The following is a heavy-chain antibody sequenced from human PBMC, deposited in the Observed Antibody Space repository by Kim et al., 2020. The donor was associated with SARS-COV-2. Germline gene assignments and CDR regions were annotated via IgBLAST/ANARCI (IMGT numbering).Heavy chain of an antibody. CDR2: INAGNGNT. J-gene: IGHJ4*02. Sequence: ASVKVSCKASGYTFTSYAMHWVRQAPGQRLEWMGWINAGNGNTKYSQKFQGRVTITRDTSASTAYMELSSLRSEDTAVYYCARESVYYYGSGTDDYWGQGTLVTVSS. CDR1: GYTFTSYA. CDR3: ARESVYYYGSGTDDY. D-gene: IGHD3-10*01. V-gene: IGHV1-3*01.